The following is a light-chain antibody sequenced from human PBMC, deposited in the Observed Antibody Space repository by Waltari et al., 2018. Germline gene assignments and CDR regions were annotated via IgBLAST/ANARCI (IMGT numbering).Light chain of an antibody. CDR1: TSVIGGFNY. Sequence: SALTQPRSVSASPGQSVTIPCTRSTSVIGGFNYVSWYHQHPGKVPQLIIYDVSKRPSGIPDRFSGSKAGDTASLILSGLQAKDAATYHCFSHTGSYPFGVVFGGGTKLTIL. V-gene: IGLV2-11*01. CDR2: DVS. J-gene: IGLJ2*01. CDR3: FSHTGSYPFGVV.